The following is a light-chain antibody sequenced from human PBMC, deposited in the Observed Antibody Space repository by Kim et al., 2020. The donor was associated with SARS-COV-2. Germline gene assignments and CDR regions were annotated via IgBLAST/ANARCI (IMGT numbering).Light chain of an antibody. CDR1: QVIYNK. Sequence: ASVGDRVTITCRASQVIYNKLAWFQQKPGKAPKFLIFAASILQSGVPLQFSGTGSGTDFTLIISSVQPEDFGTYYCQQYKSYPITFGQGTRLESK. CDR2: AAS. J-gene: IGKJ5*01. CDR3: QQYKSYPIT. V-gene: IGKV1-16*02.